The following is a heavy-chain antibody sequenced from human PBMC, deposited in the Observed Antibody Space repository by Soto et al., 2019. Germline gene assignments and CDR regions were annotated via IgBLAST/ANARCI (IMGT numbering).Heavy chain of an antibody. Sequence: VQLLQSGGGLVQPGGSLRLSCAASGFTFNTYDMTWVRQAPGKGLEWVSSISDSGDTTFYAGSVKGRFTISRDNSKNMLFLQMNSLRAEDTAEYYCAKEPTVTTSGWYFDLWGRGTLVTVSS. CDR2: ISDSGDTT. CDR3: AKEPTVTTSGWYFDL. J-gene: IGHJ2*01. D-gene: IGHD4-17*01. CDR1: GFTFNTYD. V-gene: IGHV3-23*01.